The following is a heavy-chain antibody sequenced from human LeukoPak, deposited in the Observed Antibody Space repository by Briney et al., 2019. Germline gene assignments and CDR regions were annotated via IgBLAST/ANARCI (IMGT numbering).Heavy chain of an antibody. D-gene: IGHD6-19*01. CDR2: IVVGSGNT. CDR1: GFTFTSSA. J-gene: IGHJ4*02. Sequence: TSVKVSCKASGFTFTSSAMQWVRQARGQRLEWIGWIVVGSGNTNYAQKFQERVTITRDMSTSTAYMELSSLRSEDTAVNYCAAITTVFGSSGQFDYWGQGTLVTVSS. V-gene: IGHV1-58*02. CDR3: AAITTVFGSSGQFDY.